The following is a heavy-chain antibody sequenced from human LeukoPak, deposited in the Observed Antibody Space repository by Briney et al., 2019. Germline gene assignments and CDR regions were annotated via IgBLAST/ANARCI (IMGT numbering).Heavy chain of an antibody. CDR1: GGSFSGYY. D-gene: IGHD5-18*01. Sequence: SETLSLTCAVCGGSFSGYYWSWIRQPPGKGLEWIGEINHSGSTNYNPSLKSRVTISVDTSKNQFSLKLSSVTAADTAVYYCARVGYGYNYYYGMDVWGQGTTVTVSS. V-gene: IGHV4-34*01. J-gene: IGHJ6*02. CDR2: INHSGST. CDR3: ARVGYGYNYYYGMDV.